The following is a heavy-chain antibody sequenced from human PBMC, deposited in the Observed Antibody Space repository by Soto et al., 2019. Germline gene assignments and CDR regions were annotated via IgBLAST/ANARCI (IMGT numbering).Heavy chain of an antibody. CDR1: GIMSSGYG. CDR3: ATMKRARLDS. Sequence: QEQVVQSGPAMKEPGSSVKVSCRASGIMSSGYGFSWVRQAPGQGLEWVGMINPILDSTHYAQNLQGRVSLSVDKASDTAYLEVTSLRLEDTAIYFCATMKRARLDSWGRGTVVTVSS. J-gene: IGHJ4*02. V-gene: IGHV1-69*09. CDR2: INPILDST. D-gene: IGHD6-25*01.